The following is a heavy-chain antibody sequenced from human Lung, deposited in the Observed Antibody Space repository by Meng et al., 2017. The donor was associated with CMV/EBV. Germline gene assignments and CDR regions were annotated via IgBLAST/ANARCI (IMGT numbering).Heavy chain of an antibody. J-gene: IGHJ4*02. V-gene: IGHV4-4*02. CDR2: IYHSGST. Sequence: LQGPCPGLVQPSEHLSLTCAVSGGSISSSNWWSWVRQPPGKGLEWIGEIYHSGSTNYNPSLKSRVTISVDKSKNQFSLKLSSVTAADTAVYYCASFPPPGKQWLVTDYWGQGTLVTVSS. D-gene: IGHD6-19*01. CDR3: ASFPPPGKQWLVTDY. CDR1: GGSISSSNW.